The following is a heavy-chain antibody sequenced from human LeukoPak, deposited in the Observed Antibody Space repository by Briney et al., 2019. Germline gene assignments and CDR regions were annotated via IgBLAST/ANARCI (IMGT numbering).Heavy chain of an antibody. V-gene: IGHV4-59*01. J-gene: IGHJ6*03. CDR3: ARVRRSSNDYYYYYMDV. Sequence: SETLSPTCTVSGGSISSYYWSWIRQPPGKGLEWIGYIYYSGSTNYNPSLKSRVTISVDTSKNQFSLKLSSVTAADTAVYYCARVRRSSNDYYYYYMDVWGKGTTVTVSS. CDR2: IYYSGST. D-gene: IGHD2-2*01. CDR1: GGSISSYY.